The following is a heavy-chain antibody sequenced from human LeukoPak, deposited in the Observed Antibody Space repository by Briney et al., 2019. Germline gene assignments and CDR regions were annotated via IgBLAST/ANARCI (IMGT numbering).Heavy chain of an antibody. CDR1: GGSFSGYY. CDR3: ARREPGAMGGYYYYGMDV. D-gene: IGHD2-2*01. CDR2: INHSGST. J-gene: IGHJ6*02. Sequence: PSETLSLTCAVYGGSFSGYYWSWIRQPPGKGLEWIGEINHSGSTNYNPSLKSRVTISVDTSKNQFSLKLSSVTAADTAVYYCARREPGAMGGYYYYGMDVWGQGTTVTVSS. V-gene: IGHV4-34*01.